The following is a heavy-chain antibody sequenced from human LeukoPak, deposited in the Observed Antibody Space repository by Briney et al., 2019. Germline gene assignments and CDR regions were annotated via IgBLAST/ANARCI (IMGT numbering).Heavy chain of an antibody. J-gene: IGHJ5*02. CDR1: GGSISSYY. CDR2: IYYSGST. CDR3: ARHFGVEVPAAIYRNWFDP. D-gene: IGHD2-2*02. Sequence: SETLTLTCTVSGGSISSYYWSWIRQPPGKGLEWIGYIYYSGSTNYNPSLKSRVTISVDTSKNQFSLKLSSVTAADTALYYCARHFGVEVPAAIYRNWFDPWGQGTLVTVSS. V-gene: IGHV4-59*08.